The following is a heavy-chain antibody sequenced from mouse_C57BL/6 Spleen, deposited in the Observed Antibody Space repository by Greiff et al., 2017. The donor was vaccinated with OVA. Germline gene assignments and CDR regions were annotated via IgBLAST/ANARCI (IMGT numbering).Heavy chain of an antibody. J-gene: IGHJ1*03. Sequence: QVQLKESGAELVKPGASVKISCKASGYAFSSYWMNWVKQRPGKGLEWIGQIYPGDGDTNYNGKFKGKATLTADKSSSTAYMQLSRLTSEDSAVYFGARDYGSSYGYFDVWGTGTTVTVSS. CDR2: IYPGDGDT. CDR1: GYAFSSYW. D-gene: IGHD1-1*01. V-gene: IGHV1-80*01. CDR3: ARDYGSSYGYFDV.